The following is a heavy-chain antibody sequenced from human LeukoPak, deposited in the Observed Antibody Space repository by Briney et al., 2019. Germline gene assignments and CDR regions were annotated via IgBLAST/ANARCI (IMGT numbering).Heavy chain of an antibody. CDR3: AGDQWVNGILTGYIV. CDR1: GYTFTSYG. J-gene: IGHJ3*01. CDR2: ISAYNGNT. D-gene: IGHD3-9*01. Sequence: GASVKVSCKASGYTFTSYGISWVRQAPGQGLEWMGWISAYNGNTNYAQKLQGRVTMTTDTSTSTAYMELRSLRSDDTAVYYCAGDQWVNGILTGYIVWGQGTMVTVSS. V-gene: IGHV1-18*01.